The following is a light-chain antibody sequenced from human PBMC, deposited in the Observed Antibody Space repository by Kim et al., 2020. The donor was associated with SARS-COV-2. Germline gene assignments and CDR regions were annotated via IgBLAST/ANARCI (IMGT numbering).Light chain of an antibody. CDR2: GAS. CDR1: QSVSSD. V-gene: IGKV3-15*01. J-gene: IGKJ2*03. CDR3: QQYYNWPPYS. Sequence: VSPGERATLSCRASQSVSSDLAWYQQKPGQAPRLLIYGASTRATGIPGRFSGSRSGTEFTLTISSLQSEDFAVYFCQQYYNWPPYSFGQGTKLEI.